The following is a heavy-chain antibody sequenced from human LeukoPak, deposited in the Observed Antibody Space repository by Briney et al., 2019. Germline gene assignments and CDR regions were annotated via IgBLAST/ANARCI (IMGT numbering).Heavy chain of an antibody. CDR3: ARGHVGASLLAAFGI. Sequence: PETLSLTCVVYGGSFSGYYWSCVRQPPGKGGEWIGEINHSGSTNYNPSLTSRATISVDTSKNQLSLKLSSVTAADTAVYYCARGHVGASLLAAFGIGGQGTMVTVSA. D-gene: IGHD1-26*01. V-gene: IGHV4-34*01. CDR1: GGSFSGYY. CDR2: INHSGST. J-gene: IGHJ3*02.